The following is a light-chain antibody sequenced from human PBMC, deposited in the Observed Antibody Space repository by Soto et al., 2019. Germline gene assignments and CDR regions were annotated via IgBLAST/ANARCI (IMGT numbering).Light chain of an antibody. CDR2: DAP. J-gene: IGKJ4*01. CDR3: QHRSNWHGLT. CDR1: QGVSSF. Sequence: EIVLTQSPATLSLSPGERATLSCRASQGVSSFLAWCQRKPGQAPRLLLYDAPNRATGIPARFSGSGPGTYFTLTISSLEPEDCARYYCQHRSNWHGLTVGGGTKVEIK. V-gene: IGKV3D-11*01.